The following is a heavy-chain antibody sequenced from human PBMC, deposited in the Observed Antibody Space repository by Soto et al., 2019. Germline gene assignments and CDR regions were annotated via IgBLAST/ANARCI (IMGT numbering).Heavy chain of an antibody. CDR1: GGSISSGGYY. Sequence: SETLSLTCAVSGGSISSGGYYWSWIRQHPGKCLEWIGYIYYSGSTYYNPSPKSRVTISVDTSKNQFSLKLSSVTAADTAVYYCARDRKTPNYYDSSGYYDYFDYWGQGTLVTVYS. V-gene: IGHV4-31*11. CDR3: ARDRKTPNYYDSSGYYDYFDY. CDR2: IYYSGST. J-gene: IGHJ4*02. D-gene: IGHD3-22*01.